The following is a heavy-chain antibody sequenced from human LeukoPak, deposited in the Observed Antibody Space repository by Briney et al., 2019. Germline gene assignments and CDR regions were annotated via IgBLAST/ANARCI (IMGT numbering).Heavy chain of an antibody. CDR3: AKSHSVAQRGYFDF. V-gene: IGHV3-23*01. CDR1: GFTFSTYD. Sequence: GGSLRLSCAASGFTFSTYDMSWVRRAPGKGLEWVSTISDSGGNTYYADSVKGRFTISKDNSKNTLYLQMNSLRAEDTAFYYCAKSHSVAQRGYFDFWGQGTLVTVSS. CDR2: ISDSGGNT. J-gene: IGHJ4*02. D-gene: IGHD3-10*01.